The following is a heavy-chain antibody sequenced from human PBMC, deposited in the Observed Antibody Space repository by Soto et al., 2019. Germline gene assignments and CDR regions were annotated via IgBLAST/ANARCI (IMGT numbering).Heavy chain of an antibody. D-gene: IGHD3-22*01. CDR3: AKGGGYYSDSSGSDGFDS. V-gene: IGHV1-46*01. Sequence: GASVKVSCKASGYTFTSYYMHWVRQAPGQGLEWMGIINPSGGSTSYAQKFQGRVTMTRDTSTSTVYMELSSLRSEDTAVYYCAKGGGYYSDSSGSDGFDSWGQGTMVTVS. CDR1: GYTFTSYY. J-gene: IGHJ3*02. CDR2: INPSGGST.